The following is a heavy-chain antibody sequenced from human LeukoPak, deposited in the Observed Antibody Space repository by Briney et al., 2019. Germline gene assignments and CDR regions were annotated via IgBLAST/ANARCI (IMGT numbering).Heavy chain of an antibody. V-gene: IGHV4-34*01. Sequence: SETLSLTCAVYGGSFSGYYWSWIRQPPGKGLEWIGEINHSGSTNYNPSLKSRVTISVDTSKNQFSLKLSSVTAADTAVYYCARLHRSGRYYYYYGMDVWGRGTTVTVSS. D-gene: IGHD2-15*01. CDR1: GGSFSGYY. CDR2: INHSGST. J-gene: IGHJ6*02. CDR3: ARLHRSGRYYYYYGMDV.